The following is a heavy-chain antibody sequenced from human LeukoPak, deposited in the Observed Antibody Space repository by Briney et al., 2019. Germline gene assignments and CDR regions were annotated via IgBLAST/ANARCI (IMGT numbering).Heavy chain of an antibody. CDR3: ARDYKYAFDN. D-gene: IGHD5-24*01. V-gene: IGHV3-48*01. CDR2: IGIDSGNT. CDR1: GFTFSDYS. J-gene: IGHJ4*02. Sequence: GGSLRLSCAASGFTFSDYSMNWVRQAPGKGLEWISYIGIDSGNTNYADSVRGRFTISGDKAKNSLYLQMNSLRVEDTAVYYCARDYKYAFDNWGQGTLVNVSS.